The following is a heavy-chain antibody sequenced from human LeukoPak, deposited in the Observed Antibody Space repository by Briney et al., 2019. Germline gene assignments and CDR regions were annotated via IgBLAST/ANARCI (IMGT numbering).Heavy chain of an antibody. D-gene: IGHD3-22*01. CDR1: GFTVRSSS. Sequence: SGGSLRLSCTASGFTVRSSSISWVRQAPGKGLEWVSVLYSGFTSHYADSVKGRFTISRDKSKNTLYLQMNSLRVEDTAVYYCARDPPANYYESSGPWGYWGQGTLVTVSS. CDR3: ARDPPANYYESSGPWGY. V-gene: IGHV3-66*01. CDR2: LYSGFTS. J-gene: IGHJ4*02.